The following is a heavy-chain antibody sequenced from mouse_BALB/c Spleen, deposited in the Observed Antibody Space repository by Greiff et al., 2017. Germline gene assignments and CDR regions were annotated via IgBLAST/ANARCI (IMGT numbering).Heavy chain of an antibody. CDR2: IRLKSNNYAT. CDR3: TRREDGNYGGYAMDY. J-gene: IGHJ4*01. V-gene: IGHV6-6*02. Sequence: EVKLMESGGGLVQPGGSMKLSCVASGFTFSNYWMNWVRQSPEKGLEWVAEIRLKSNNYATHYAESVKGRFTISRDASKSSVYLQMNNLRAEDTGIYYGTRREDGNYGGYAMDYWGQGTSVTVSA. D-gene: IGHD2-1*01. CDR1: GFTFSNYW.